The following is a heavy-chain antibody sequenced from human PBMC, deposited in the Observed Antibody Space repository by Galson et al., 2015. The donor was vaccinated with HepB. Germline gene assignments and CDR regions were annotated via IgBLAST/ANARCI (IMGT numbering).Heavy chain of an antibody. CDR2: ISYDGSNK. J-gene: IGHJ5*02. CDR3: ARGFERIGSGSGWFDP. D-gene: IGHD3-10*01. V-gene: IGHV3-30-3*01. CDR1: GFTFSSYA. Sequence: SLRLSCAASGFTFSSYAMHWVRQAPGKGLEWVAVISYDGSNKYYADSVKGRFTISRDNSKNTLYLQMNSLRAEDTAVYYCARGFERIGSGSGWFDPWGQGTLVTVSS.